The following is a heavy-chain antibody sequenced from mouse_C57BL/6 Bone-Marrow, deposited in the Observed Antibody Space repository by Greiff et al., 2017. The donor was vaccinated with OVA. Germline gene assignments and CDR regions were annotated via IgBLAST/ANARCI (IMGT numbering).Heavy chain of an antibody. J-gene: IGHJ4*01. Sequence: VKLQQSGPGLVQPSQSLSITCTVSGFSLTSYGVHWVRQSPGKGLEWLGVIWSGGSTDYNAAFISRLSISKDNSKSQVFFKMNSLQADDTAIYYCARIFYYGVYYYAMAYWGQGTSVTVSS. CDR2: IWSGGST. CDR3: ARIFYYGVYYYAMAY. CDR1: GFSLTSYG. V-gene: IGHV2-2*01. D-gene: IGHD2-1*01.